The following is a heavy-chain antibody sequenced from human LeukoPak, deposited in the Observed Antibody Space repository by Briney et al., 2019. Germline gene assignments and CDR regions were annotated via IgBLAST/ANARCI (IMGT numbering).Heavy chain of an antibody. Sequence: ASVKVSCKASGYAFNDYFVHWMRQAPGQGLEWMGWINPKIGGTDYAQKFQGRVTMTRDTSISTAYMELSGLRSDDTDIYYCARDLFTPRDHWGQGTLVTVSS. CDR1: GYAFNDYF. CDR3: ARDLFTPRDH. CDR2: INPKIGGT. V-gene: IGHV1-2*02. J-gene: IGHJ4*02. D-gene: IGHD2-15*01.